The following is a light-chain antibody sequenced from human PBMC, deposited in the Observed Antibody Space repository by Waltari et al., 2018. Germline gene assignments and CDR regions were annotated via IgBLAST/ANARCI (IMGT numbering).Light chain of an antibody. Sequence: EIVLTQSPPTLSLSPGERATLSCRASQSVGSYLAWYQQKPGQAPRLLIYDASNRATGIPARFSGSGSGTDFTFTISSLESEDFVVYYCHQRLIWPYTFGQGTKLEIK. CDR3: HQRLIWPYT. J-gene: IGKJ2*01. CDR1: QSVGSY. V-gene: IGKV3-11*01. CDR2: DAS.